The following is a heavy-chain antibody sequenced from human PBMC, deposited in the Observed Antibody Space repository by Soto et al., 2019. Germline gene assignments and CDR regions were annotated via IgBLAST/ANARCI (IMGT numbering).Heavy chain of an antibody. CDR1: GITATNGH. CDR2: IYSDDNT. Sequence: DVQLVKSGGGLIQPGGSLRLSCAASGITATNGHMNWVRQAPGKGLEWVSVIYSDDNTNYADAVKGRFIISRDTSKNTVYLQMNSLRAEDTAVYYCARDWNGDKYFDFWDQGSLVTVSS. V-gene: IGHV3-53*01. D-gene: IGHD4-17*01. CDR3: ARDWNGDKYFDF. J-gene: IGHJ4*02.